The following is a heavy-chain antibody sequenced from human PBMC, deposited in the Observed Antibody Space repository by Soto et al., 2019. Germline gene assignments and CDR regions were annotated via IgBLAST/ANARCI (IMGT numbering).Heavy chain of an antibody. J-gene: IGHJ4*02. CDR1: GYTFTAYW. CDR3: ARTSTRGYSGYDLDH. CDR2: INPNTGGT. Sequence: SVKVSCKASGYTFTAYWIHWVRQAPGQGLEWMGYINPNTGGTNYAQKFQGRVTWTRDTSISTAYMELSRLTSDDTAVYYCARTSTRGYSGYDLDHWGQGTLVTVSS. V-gene: IGHV1-2*02. D-gene: IGHD5-12*01.